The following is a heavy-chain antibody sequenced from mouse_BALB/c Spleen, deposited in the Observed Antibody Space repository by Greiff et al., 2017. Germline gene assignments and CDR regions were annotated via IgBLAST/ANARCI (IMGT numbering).Heavy chain of an antibody. CDR2: ISYSGST. CDR1: GYSITSDYA. Sequence: DVKLQESGPGLVKPSQSLSLTCTVTGYSITSDYAWNWIRQFPGNKLEWMGYISYSGSTSYNPSLKSRISITRDTSKNQFFLQLNSVTTEDTATYYCARGPYGAYWGQGTLVTVSA. V-gene: IGHV3-2*02. D-gene: IGHD1-1*01. J-gene: IGHJ3*01. CDR3: ARGPYGAY.